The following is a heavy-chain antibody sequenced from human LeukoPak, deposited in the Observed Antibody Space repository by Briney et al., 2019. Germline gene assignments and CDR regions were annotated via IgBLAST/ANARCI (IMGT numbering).Heavy chain of an antibody. CDR1: GYSFTSYW. D-gene: IGHD2-2*01. CDR2: IDPSDSYT. J-gene: IGHJ3*02. CDR3: ARPRRSCSSTSCYDAFDI. V-gene: IGHV5-10-1*01. Sequence: GESLKISCKGSGYSFTSYWISWVRQMPGKGLEWMGRIDPSDSYTNYSPSLQGHVTMSADKSITTAYLQWSSLKASDTAMYYCARPRRSCSSTSCYDAFDIWGQGTMVTVSS.